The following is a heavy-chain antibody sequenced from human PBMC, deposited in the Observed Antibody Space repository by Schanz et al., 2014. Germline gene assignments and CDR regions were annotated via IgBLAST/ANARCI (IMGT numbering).Heavy chain of an antibody. Sequence: QVQLQQWGAGLLKPSETLSLTCAFSGGSFSGYWWTWVRQSPGTGLEWIGEVNHGGYTNYNPALKSRVTVSVDRSKTRFSLRLSSVTAADTAAYYCATWSGTRLFHNWGQGTLVTVSS. V-gene: IGHV4-34*01. CDR2: VNHGGYT. J-gene: IGHJ4*02. CDR3: ATWSGTRLFHN. D-gene: IGHD1-7*01. CDR1: GGSFSGYW.